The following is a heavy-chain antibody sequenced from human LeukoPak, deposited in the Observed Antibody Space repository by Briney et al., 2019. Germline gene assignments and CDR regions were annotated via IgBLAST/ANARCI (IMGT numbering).Heavy chain of an antibody. J-gene: IGHJ5*02. D-gene: IGHD6-13*01. CDR2: IYTSGST. CDR3: ARAGIAAAGRGWFDP. Sequence: SETLSLTCTVSGGSISSGSYYWGWIRQPAGKGLEWIGRIYTSGSTNYNPSLKSRVTISVDTSKNQFSLKLSSVTAADTAVYYCARAGIAAAGRGWFDPWGQGTLVTVSS. CDR1: GGSISSGSYY. V-gene: IGHV4-61*02.